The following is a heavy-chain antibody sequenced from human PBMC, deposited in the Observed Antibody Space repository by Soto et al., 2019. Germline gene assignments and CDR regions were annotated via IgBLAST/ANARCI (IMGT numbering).Heavy chain of an antibody. CDR2: IYYSGST. J-gene: IGHJ5*02. CDR3: ARLGYYDFPFDP. CDR1: GGSISSYY. Sequence: SDTLSLTCTVSGGSISSYYWSWIRQPPGKGLEWIGYIYYSGSTNYNPSLTSRVTISVDTSKNQFSLKLSSVTAADTAVYYCARLGYYDFPFDPWGQGTLVTVSS. D-gene: IGHD3-3*01. V-gene: IGHV4-59*08.